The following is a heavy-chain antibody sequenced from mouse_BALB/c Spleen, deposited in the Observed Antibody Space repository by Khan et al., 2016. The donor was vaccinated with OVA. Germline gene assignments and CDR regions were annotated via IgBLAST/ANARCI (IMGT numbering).Heavy chain of an antibody. CDR3: AKGFWSYYYALDY. J-gene: IGHJ4*01. CDR2: IWGGGNT. V-gene: IGHV2-6-5*01. Sequence: VQLVESGPGLVAPSQSLSITCTVSGFSLTDYGVSWIRQPPGKGLEWLGVIWGGGNTYYNSALRSRLSISKDNSKSQVFLEMSSLQTDDTAMYYCAKGFWSYYYALDYWGQGTSVTVSS. CDR1: GFSLTDYG.